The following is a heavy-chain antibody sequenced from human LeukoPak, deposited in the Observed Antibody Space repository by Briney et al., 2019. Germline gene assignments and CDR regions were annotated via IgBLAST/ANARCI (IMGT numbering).Heavy chain of an antibody. J-gene: IGHJ4*02. D-gene: IGHD1-7*01. V-gene: IGHV4-34*01. CDR1: GGSFSGYY. Sequence: SETLSLTCAVYGGSFSGYYWSWIRQPPGKGLEWIGEINHSGSTNYNPSLKSRVTISVDTSKNQFSLKLSSVTAADTAVYYCARGKGMTGTTGDFDYWGQGTLVTVSS. CDR3: ARGKGMTGTTGDFDY. CDR2: INHSGST.